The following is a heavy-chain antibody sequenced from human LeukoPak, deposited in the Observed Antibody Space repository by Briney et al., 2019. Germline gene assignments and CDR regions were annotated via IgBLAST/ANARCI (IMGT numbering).Heavy chain of an antibody. D-gene: IGHD3-22*01. V-gene: IGHV1-2*02. CDR1: GYTFASYY. J-gene: IGHJ4*02. CDR3: ARASYDSSGYNFDY. CDR2: INPNSGGT. Sequence: GASVKVSCKASGYTFASYYMHWVRQAPGQGLEWMGWINPNSGGTNYAQKFQGRVTMTRDTSISTAYMELSRLRSDDTAVYYCARASYDSSGYNFDYWGQGTLVTVSS.